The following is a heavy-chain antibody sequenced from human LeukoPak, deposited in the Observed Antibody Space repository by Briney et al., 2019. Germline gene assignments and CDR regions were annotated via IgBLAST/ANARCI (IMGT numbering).Heavy chain of an antibody. V-gene: IGHV4-38-2*02. CDR2: IDYSGST. CDR1: GYSISSGYY. D-gene: IGHD1-26*01. J-gene: IGHJ4*02. CDR3: ARDYSGRYYYFDY. Sequence: SETLSLTCTVSGYSISSGYYWGWIRQPPGKGLEWIATIDYSGSTYYNPSLKSQVTISVETSRNQFSLKLSSVTAADTAVYYCARDYSGRYYYFDYWGLGTLVTVSS.